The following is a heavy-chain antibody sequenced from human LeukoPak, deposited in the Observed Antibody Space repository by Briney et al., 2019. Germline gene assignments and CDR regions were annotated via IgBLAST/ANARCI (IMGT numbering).Heavy chain of an antibody. V-gene: IGHV1-18*01. D-gene: IGHD3-10*01. Sequence: ASVKLSCSASGYTFTSYGISRVRQAPGQGLEWMGWIRVYNGNTNYALKLQGRVTMTTDTSTSTAYMELRSLRSDDTAVYYCARWDLVDYYGSGRWNQLDPWGQGTLVTVSS. CDR3: ARWDLVDYYGSGRWNQLDP. CDR2: IRVYNGNT. J-gene: IGHJ5*02. CDR1: GYTFTSYG.